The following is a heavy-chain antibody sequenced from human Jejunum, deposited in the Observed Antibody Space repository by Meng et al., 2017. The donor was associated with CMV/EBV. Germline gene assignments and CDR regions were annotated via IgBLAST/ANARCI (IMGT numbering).Heavy chain of an antibody. V-gene: IGHV4-39*07. D-gene: IGHD4-11*01. CDR1: GASMTSNNYH. Sequence: GASMTSNNYHWGWIRYSPGKGLEWIGSIHHTGSTYYNPSLKRRLTISVDTSNNQFSLKLTSVTVADTAVYYCTRVDTGTTFLHDFWGQGTLVTVSS. J-gene: IGHJ4*02. CDR3: TRVDTGTTFLHDF. CDR2: IHHTGST.